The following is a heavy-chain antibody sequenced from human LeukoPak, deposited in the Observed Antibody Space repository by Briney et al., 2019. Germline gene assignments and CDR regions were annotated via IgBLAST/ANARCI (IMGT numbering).Heavy chain of an antibody. CDR3: ARVVVVVVAATLYFDY. CDR1: GGSISSSSYY. D-gene: IGHD2-15*01. CDR2: IYYSGST. J-gene: IGHJ4*02. V-gene: IGHV4-39*07. Sequence: SETLSLTCTVSGGSISSSSYYWGWIRQPPGKGLEWIGSIYYSGSTYYNPSLKSRVTISVDTSKNQFSLKLSSVTAADTAVYYCARVVVVVVAATLYFDYWGQGTLVTVSS.